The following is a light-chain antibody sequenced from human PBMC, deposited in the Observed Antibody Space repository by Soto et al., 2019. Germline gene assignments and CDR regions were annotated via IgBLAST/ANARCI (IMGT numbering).Light chain of an antibody. CDR3: SSYAGSNFYV. J-gene: IGLJ1*01. Sequence: QAVLTQPPSASGSPGQSVTISCTGTSSDVGAYNVVSWYQQHPGKAPKFIIYDVTERPSGVPDRFSGSKSGNTASLTVSGLQSEDEADYYCSSYAGSNFYVFGTGTKVTVL. V-gene: IGLV2-8*01. CDR2: DVT. CDR1: SSDVGAYNV.